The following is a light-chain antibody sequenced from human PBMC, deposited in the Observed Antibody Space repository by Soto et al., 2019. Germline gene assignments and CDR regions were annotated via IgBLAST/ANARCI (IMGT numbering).Light chain of an antibody. J-gene: IGKJ5*01. CDR3: QQYGSSPPIT. CDR1: QSVSSSY. CDR2: GAS. Sequence: EIVLTQSPGTLSLSQGERATFSCRASQSVSSSYLAWYQQKPGQAPRLLIYGASSRATGIPDRFSGSGSGTDFTLTISRLEPEDFAVYYCQQYGSSPPITFGQGTRLEI. V-gene: IGKV3-20*01.